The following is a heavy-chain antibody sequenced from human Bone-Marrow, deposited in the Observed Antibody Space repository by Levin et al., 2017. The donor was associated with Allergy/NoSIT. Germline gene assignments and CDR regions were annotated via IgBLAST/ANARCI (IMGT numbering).Heavy chain of an antibody. V-gene: IGHV3-74*01. Sequence: GESLKISCAVSGFTFSRYWMHWVRQAPGKGLVWISRITSDGISTNYADSVKGRFTISRDNAKNTLYLQMNSLRAEDTAVYYCVRGDAYYNESSGYPYWGQGTLVTVSS. D-gene: IGHD3-22*01. CDR2: ITSDGIST. CDR1: GFTFSRYW. CDR3: VRGDAYYNESSGYPY. J-gene: IGHJ4*02.